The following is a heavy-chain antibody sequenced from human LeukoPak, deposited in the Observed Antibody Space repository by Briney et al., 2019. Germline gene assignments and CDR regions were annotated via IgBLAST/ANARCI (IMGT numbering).Heavy chain of an antibody. V-gene: IGHV1-46*01. CDR3: ARGAMATGGVDY. J-gene: IGHJ4*02. D-gene: IGHD5-24*01. CDR1: GYTFTSYY. CDR2: INPSGGST. Sequence: ASVKVSCKASGYTFTSYYMHWVRQAPGQGLEWMEIINPSGGSTSYAQKFQGRVTMTRDTSTSTVYMELSSLRFEDTAVYYCARGAMATGGVDYWGQGTLVTVSS.